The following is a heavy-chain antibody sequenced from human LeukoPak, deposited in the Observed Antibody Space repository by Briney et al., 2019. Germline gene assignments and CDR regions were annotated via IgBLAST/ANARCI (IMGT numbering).Heavy chain of an antibody. CDR1: GFSFKDYN. J-gene: IGHJ4*02. CDR3: AKVRWDNSGWYYLDS. V-gene: IGHV3-30*18. Sequence: GGSLRLSCAASGFSFKDYNMHWVRQAPGKGLEWVAVITYDGGNEYYTDSVKGRFTISRDNSKSTLYLQMNSLRTEDTAVYYCAKVRWDNSGWYYLDSWGQGTLVTVSS. D-gene: IGHD6-19*01. CDR2: ITYDGGNE.